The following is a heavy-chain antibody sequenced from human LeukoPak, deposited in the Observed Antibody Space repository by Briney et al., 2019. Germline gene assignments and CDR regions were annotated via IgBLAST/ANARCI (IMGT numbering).Heavy chain of an antibody. J-gene: IGHJ4*02. CDR3: ARGFPRHYDSRGIKFDY. D-gene: IGHD3-22*01. V-gene: IGHV3-9*01. CDR2: ISWNSGSI. Sequence: PGGSLRLSCAASGFTFDDYAMHWVRQAPGKGLEWVSGISWNSGSIGHADSVKGRFTISRDNAKNSLYLQMNSLRAEDTAVYYCARGFPRHYDSRGIKFDYWGQGTLVTVSS. CDR1: GFTFDDYA.